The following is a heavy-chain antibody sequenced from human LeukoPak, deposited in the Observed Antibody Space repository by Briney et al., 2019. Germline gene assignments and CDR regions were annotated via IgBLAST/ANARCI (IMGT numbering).Heavy chain of an antibody. CDR1: GFIFRSYA. V-gene: IGHV3-23*01. CDR3: AKITMVRGVHHGFDP. CDR2: ITANGDAT. J-gene: IGHJ5*02. Sequence: GGSLRLSCVGSGFIFRSYAVTWVRQAPGKGLEWVSSITANGDATYYADYVKGRFTISRDNSKNPLYLQMNSLRAEDTAVYYCAKITMVRGVHHGFDPWGQGTLVTVSS. D-gene: IGHD3-10*01.